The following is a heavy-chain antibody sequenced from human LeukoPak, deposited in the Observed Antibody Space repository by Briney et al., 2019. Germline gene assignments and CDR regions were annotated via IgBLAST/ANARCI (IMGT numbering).Heavy chain of an antibody. CDR3: ARDDSGWYDY. V-gene: IGHV3-21*01. J-gene: IGHJ4*02. CDR2: ISSSSSYI. CDR1: GFTFSSYS. D-gene: IGHD6-19*01. Sequence: GGSLRLSCAASGFTFSSYSMNWVRQAPGKGLEWVSSISSSSSYIYYADSVKGRFTISKDNAKNSLYLQMNSLRAEDTAVYYCARDDSGWYDYWGQGTLVTVSS.